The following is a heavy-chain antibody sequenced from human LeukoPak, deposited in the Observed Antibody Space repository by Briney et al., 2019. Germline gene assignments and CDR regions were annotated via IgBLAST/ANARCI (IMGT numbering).Heavy chain of an antibody. CDR2: ISGSGGST. Sequence: GGSLRLSCAASGITLSSYAMSWVRQAPGKGLEWVSAISGSGGSTYYADSVKGRFTISRDNSKNTLYLQMNSLRAEDTAVYYCAKFLPHVDHYYGMDVWGKGTTVTVSS. J-gene: IGHJ6*04. CDR3: AKFLPHVDHYYGMDV. CDR1: GITLSSYA. V-gene: IGHV3-23*01. D-gene: IGHD3-3*01.